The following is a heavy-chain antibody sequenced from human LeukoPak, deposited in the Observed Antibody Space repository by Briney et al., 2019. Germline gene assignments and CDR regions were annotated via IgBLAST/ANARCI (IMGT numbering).Heavy chain of an antibody. V-gene: IGHV3-23*01. J-gene: IGHJ4*02. CDR3: AKGYYDYVWGSYYFDY. Sequence: GGSLRLSCAASGFTFSSYAMSWVRQAPGKGLEWVSAISGSGGSTYYADSVKGRFTISRDNSRDTLYLQMNSLRAEDTAVYYCAKGYYDYVWGSYYFDYWGQGTLVTVPS. D-gene: IGHD3-16*01. CDR2: ISGSGGST. CDR1: GFTFSSYA.